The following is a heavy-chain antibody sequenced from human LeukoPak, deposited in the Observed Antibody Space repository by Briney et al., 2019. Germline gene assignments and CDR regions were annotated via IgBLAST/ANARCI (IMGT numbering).Heavy chain of an antibody. CDR2: ISGSGGST. CDR1: GFTFSSYG. Sequence: GGSLRLSCAASGFTFSSYGMSWVRQAPGKGLEWVSAISGSGGSTYYADSVKGRFTISRDNSKNTLYLQMNSLRAEDTAVYYCAKDLGEWLRRRAFDIWGQGTMVTVSS. D-gene: IGHD5-12*01. CDR3: AKDLGEWLRRRAFDI. J-gene: IGHJ3*02. V-gene: IGHV3-23*01.